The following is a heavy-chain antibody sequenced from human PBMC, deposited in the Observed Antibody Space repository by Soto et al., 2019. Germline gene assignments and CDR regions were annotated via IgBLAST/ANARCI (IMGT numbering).Heavy chain of an antibody. CDR2: IRYDGYS. Sequence: QVQLQESGPGLVKPSETLSLTCTVSGGSIPNYYCSWFRQPPGKGLEGIGHIRYDGYSVYNLSLYMRGPLSIHTPNPQFSLTLESVTVTDPAVYYCARHGFGSLHGLVDVWGQGTTVIVSS. CDR3: ARHGFGSLHGLVDV. CDR1: GGSIPNYY. V-gene: IGHV4-59*08. D-gene: IGHD1-26*01. J-gene: IGHJ6*02.